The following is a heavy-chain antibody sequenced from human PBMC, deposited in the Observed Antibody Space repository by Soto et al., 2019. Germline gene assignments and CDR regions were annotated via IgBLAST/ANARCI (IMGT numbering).Heavy chain of an antibody. V-gene: IGHV1-18*01. J-gene: IGHJ4*02. Sequence: QVQLVQSGAEVKKPGASVKVSCKASGYTFTRYGFSWVRQAPGQGLEWMGWINAYNGNTNYAQKRQXXXTXXTDTSTSTAYMELRSLRSDDTAVYYCARGEANGDYWGQGTLVTVSS. CDR3: ARGEANGDY. CDR1: GYTFTRYG. CDR2: INAYNGNT.